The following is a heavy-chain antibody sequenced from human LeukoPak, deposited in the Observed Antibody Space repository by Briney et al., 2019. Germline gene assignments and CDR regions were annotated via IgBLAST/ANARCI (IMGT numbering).Heavy chain of an antibody. CDR2: INHSGST. Sequence: SETLSLTCAVYGGSFSGYYWSWIRQPPGKGLEWIGEINHSGSTNYNPSLKSRVTISVDTSKNQFSLKLSSVTAADTAVYYCARDRWATDMVRDGTAFDIWGQGTMVTVSS. V-gene: IGHV4-34*01. D-gene: IGHD3-10*01. CDR1: GGSFSGYY. J-gene: IGHJ3*02. CDR3: ARDRWATDMVRDGTAFDI.